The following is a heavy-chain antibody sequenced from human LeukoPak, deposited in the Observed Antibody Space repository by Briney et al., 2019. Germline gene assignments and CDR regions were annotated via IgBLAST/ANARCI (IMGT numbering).Heavy chain of an antibody. CDR1: GYTFTGYY. CDR3: ARDADCSGGSCYNWFDP. D-gene: IGHD2-15*01. V-gene: IGHV1-2*02. Sequence: GASVKVSCKTSGYTFTGYYMHWVRQDPGQGLEWMGWINPSSGGTNYAQKFQGRVTMTRDTSISTAYMELSRLRSDDTAVYYCARDADCSGGSCYNWFDPWGQGTLVTVSS. J-gene: IGHJ5*02. CDR2: INPSSGGT.